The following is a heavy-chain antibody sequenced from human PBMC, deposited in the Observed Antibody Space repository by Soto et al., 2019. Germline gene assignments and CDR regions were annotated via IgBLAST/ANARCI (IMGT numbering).Heavy chain of an antibody. CDR3: ARDIVVVPAAAGTRMDV. D-gene: IGHD2-2*01. J-gene: IGHJ6*02. CDR1: GYTFTSYG. CDR2: ISAYNGNT. Sequence: QVQLVQSGAEVKKPGASVKVSCKASGYTFTSYGISWVRQAPGQGLEWMGWISAYNGNTNYAQKLQGRVTMTTDTATSTAYMELRSLRSDDTAVYYCARDIVVVPAAAGTRMDVWGQGTTVTVSS. V-gene: IGHV1-18*01.